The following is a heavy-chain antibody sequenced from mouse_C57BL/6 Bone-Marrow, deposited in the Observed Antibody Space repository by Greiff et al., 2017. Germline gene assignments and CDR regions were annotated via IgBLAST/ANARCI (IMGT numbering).Heavy chain of an antibody. Sequence: EVKLQESGAELVRPGASVKLSCKASGFNIKDDYMHWVKQRTEQGLEWIGWLDPENGDTEYDSKFQGKATITADKSSNTAYRHLSSLTSEDTAVDYCTTVSGVWDTGPSVTVSS. CDR2: LDPENGDT. CDR1: GFNIKDDY. J-gene: IGHJ1*03. V-gene: IGHV14-4*01. CDR3: TTVSGV. D-gene: IGHD6-2*01.